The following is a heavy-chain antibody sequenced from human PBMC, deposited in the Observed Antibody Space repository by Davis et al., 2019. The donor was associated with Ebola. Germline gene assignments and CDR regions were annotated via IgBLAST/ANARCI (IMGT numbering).Heavy chain of an antibody. Sequence: ASVKVSCKASGYTFTGYYMHWVRQAPGQGLEWMGWISAYNGNTNYAQKLQGRVTMTTDTSTSTAYMELRSLRSDDTAVYYCARCLYSSSRYYFDYWGQGTLVTVSS. CDR2: ISAYNGNT. CDR1: GYTFTGYY. CDR3: ARCLYSSSRYYFDY. J-gene: IGHJ4*02. V-gene: IGHV1-18*04. D-gene: IGHD6-13*01.